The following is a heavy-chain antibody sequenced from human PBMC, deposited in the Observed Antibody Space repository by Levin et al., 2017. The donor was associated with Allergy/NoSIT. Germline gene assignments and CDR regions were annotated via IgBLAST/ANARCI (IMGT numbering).Heavy chain of an antibody. Sequence: GGSLRLSCAVSGFTLSSYEMNWVRQAPGKGLEWLTYINTSGNNIQYADSVKGRFTISRDNAKNALCLQMDSLRAEDTAIYYCTKGSNSGWNWFDPWGQGALVTVSS. CDR3: TKGSNSGWNWFDP. J-gene: IGHJ5*02. D-gene: IGHD6-19*01. CDR1: GFTLSSYE. V-gene: IGHV3-48*03. CDR2: INTSGNNI.